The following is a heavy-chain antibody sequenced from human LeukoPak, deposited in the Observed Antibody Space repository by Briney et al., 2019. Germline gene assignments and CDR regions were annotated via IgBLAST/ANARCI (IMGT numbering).Heavy chain of an antibody. V-gene: IGHV5-51*01. J-gene: IGHJ1*01. CDR3: ARLVGASLVDYFQH. Sequence: GESLKISCKGSGYSFSNHWIGWVRQMPGKGLEWMGTIYPGDSDTRYSPSLQGQVTISADKSISTVYLQWSSLKASDTAVYYCARLVGASLVDYFQHWGQGTLVTVSS. CDR2: IYPGDSDT. D-gene: IGHD1-26*01. CDR1: GYSFSNHW.